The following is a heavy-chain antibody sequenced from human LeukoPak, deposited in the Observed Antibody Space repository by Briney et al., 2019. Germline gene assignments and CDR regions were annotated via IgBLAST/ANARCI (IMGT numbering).Heavy chain of an antibody. CDR2: IYHSGST. Sequence: SETLSLTCTVSGYSISSGYYWGWIRQPPGKGLEWIGSIYHSGSTYYNPSLKSRVTISVDTSKNQFSLKLSSVTAADTAVYYCARVVPAVIDYWGQGTLVTVSS. V-gene: IGHV4-38-2*02. J-gene: IGHJ4*02. CDR1: GYSISSGYY. CDR3: ARVVPAVIDY. D-gene: IGHD2-2*01.